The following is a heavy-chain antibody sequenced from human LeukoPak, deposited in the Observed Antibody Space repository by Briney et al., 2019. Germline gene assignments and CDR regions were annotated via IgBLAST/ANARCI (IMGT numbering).Heavy chain of an antibody. CDR2: IRHDGSYQ. CDR1: GFTFSSYG. J-gene: IGHJ4*02. D-gene: IGHD3-10*01. CDR3: ARDFGLGDY. V-gene: IGHV3-30*02. Sequence: QPGGSLRLSCAAFGFTFSSYGMHWVRQTPGKGLEWVAFIRHDGSYQQYADSVKGRFTVSRDNSKDMVYLQMNSLRTEDTAVYYCARDFGLGDYWGQGTLVTVSS.